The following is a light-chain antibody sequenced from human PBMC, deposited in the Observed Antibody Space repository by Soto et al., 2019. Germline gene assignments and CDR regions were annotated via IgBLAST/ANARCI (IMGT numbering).Light chain of an antibody. CDR1: QSVSSN. CDR3: QQYGSSGT. Sequence: EIVMKQSPATLSVSPGERATLSCRASQSVSSNLAWYQQKPGQAPRLLIYGASNRATGIPARFSGSGSGTDFTLTISRLEPEDFAVYYCQQYGSSGTFGQGTKVDI. V-gene: IGKV3-20*01. CDR2: GAS. J-gene: IGKJ1*01.